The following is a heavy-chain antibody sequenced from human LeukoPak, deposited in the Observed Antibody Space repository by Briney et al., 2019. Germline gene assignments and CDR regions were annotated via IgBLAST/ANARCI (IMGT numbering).Heavy chain of an antibody. V-gene: IGHV4-38-2*01. J-gene: IGHJ4*02. CDR3: ARGQRDFDY. CDR2: IYYSGST. CDR1: GYSISSGYY. Sequence: SETLSLTCAVSGYSISSGYYWGWIRQPPGKGLEWIGYIYYSGSTNYNPSLKSRVTISVDTSKNQFSLKLSSVTAADTAVYYCARGQRDFDYWGQGTLVTVSS.